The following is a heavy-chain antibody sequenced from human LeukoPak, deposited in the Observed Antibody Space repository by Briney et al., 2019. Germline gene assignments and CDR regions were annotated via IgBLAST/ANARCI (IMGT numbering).Heavy chain of an antibody. CDR3: ARGGLPPQAFDI. J-gene: IGHJ3*02. V-gene: IGHV1-2*04. CDR2: INPNSGGT. CDR1: GYTFTGYY. Sequence: ASVKVSCKASGYTFTGYYMHWVRQAPGQGLEWMGWINPNSGGTKYAQQFQGWVTMTRDTSISTAYMEVRRLRSDDTAVFYCARGGLPPQAFDIWGQGTMVTVSS.